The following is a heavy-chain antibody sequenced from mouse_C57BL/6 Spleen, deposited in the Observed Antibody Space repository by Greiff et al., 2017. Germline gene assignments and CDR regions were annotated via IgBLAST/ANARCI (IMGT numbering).Heavy chain of an antibody. D-gene: IGHD6-5*01. CDR2: IYPGGGDT. V-gene: IGHV1-82*01. J-gene: IGHJ4*01. CDR3: ASYDYYAMDD. Sequence: QVQLQQSGPELVKPGASVKISCKASGYAFSSSWMNWVKKRPGKGLEWIGRIYPGGGDTNYNGKFKGKATLTADKSSSTAYMQLSSLTSEDSAVYFCASYDYYAMDDWGQGTSVTVSS. CDR1: GYAFSSSW.